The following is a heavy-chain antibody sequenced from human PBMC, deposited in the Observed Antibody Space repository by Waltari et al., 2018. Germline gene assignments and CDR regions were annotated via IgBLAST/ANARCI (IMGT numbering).Heavy chain of an antibody. Sequence: QVQLQESGPGLVKPSETLSLTCAVSGYSISSGYYWGWIRQPPGKGLEWIGSIYHSGSTYYNPSLKSRVTTSVDTSKNQFSLKLSSVTAADTAVYYCARQGDGDYGVFQHWGQGTLVTVSS. J-gene: IGHJ1*01. V-gene: IGHV4-38-2*01. CDR3: ARQGDGDYGVFQH. CDR1: GYSISSGYY. D-gene: IGHD4-17*01. CDR2: IYHSGST.